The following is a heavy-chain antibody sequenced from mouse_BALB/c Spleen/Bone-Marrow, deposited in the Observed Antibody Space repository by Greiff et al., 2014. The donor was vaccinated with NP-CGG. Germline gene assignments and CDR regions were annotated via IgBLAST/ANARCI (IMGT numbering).Heavy chain of an antibody. J-gene: IGHJ3*01. CDR2: IYPSDSYT. CDR3: TTGTRFAY. CDR1: GYTFTSYW. Sequence: VQLQQSGAELVRPGASVKLSCKASGYTFTSYWINWVKQRPGPRLGWIGNIYPSDSYTNYKQKFKDKATLTVDKSSSTAYMQLSSPTSEDSAVYYCTTGTRFAYWGQGTLVTVSA. D-gene: IGHD4-1*01. V-gene: IGHV1-69*02.